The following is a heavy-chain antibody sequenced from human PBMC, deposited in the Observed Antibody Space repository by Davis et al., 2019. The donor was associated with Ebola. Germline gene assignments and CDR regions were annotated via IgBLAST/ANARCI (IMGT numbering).Heavy chain of an antibody. Sequence: GESLKISCAASGFTFSSYWMSWVRQAPGKGLEWVANIKQDGSEKYYVDSVKGRFTISRDNAKNSLYLQMNSLRAEDTAVYYCAREGLSGEYCSSTSCYPPESSFDYWGQGTLVTVSS. V-gene: IGHV3-7*03. CDR3: AREGLSGEYCSSTSCYPPESSFDY. J-gene: IGHJ4*02. CDR2: IKQDGSEK. CDR1: GFTFSSYW. D-gene: IGHD2-2*01.